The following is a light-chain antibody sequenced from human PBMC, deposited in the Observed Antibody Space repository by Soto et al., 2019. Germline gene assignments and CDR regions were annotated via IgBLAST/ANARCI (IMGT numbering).Light chain of an antibody. J-gene: IGKJ1*01. Sequence: DIQMTQSPSSVSASVGDRVTITCRASQGIRSWLAWYQQKPGKAPKLLIYAASSLQSGVPLRFSGSGSGTDFTLTISSLQPEDFPTYYCQQYNSYRTFGQGTKVDI. V-gene: IGKV1D-16*01. CDR1: QGIRSW. CDR2: AAS. CDR3: QQYNSYRT.